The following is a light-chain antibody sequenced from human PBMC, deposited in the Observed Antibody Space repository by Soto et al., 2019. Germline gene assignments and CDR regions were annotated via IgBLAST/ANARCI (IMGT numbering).Light chain of an antibody. CDR3: SSFAASNNFPYV. CDR1: SSDVVAYHS. Sequence: QWGLTQPPPGCGSRGQTVTISSTGTSSDVVAYHSVSWYPQPPRKPPKLMIYETTTRPSGVPHRFSGSKSGNTASLTVSALQAEAEADSYCSSFAASNNFPYVFGTGTKVTVL. CDR2: ETT. J-gene: IGLJ1*01. V-gene: IGLV2-8*01.